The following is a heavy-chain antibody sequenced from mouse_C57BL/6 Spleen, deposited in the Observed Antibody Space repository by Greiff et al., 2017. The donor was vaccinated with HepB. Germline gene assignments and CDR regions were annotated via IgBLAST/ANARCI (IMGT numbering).Heavy chain of an antibody. CDR3: ARYHYYEYDEADGYAMDY. J-gene: IGHJ4*01. CDR1: GFTFTDYY. D-gene: IGHD2-4*01. CDR2: ISNKANGYTT. V-gene: IGHV7-3*01. Sequence: VQLKESGGGLVQPGGSLSLSCAASGFTFTDYYMSWVRQPPGKALEWLGFISNKANGYTTEYSASVKGRFTISRDNSQSILYLQMNALRAVDSATYYCARYHYYEYDEADGYAMDYWGQGTSVTVSS.